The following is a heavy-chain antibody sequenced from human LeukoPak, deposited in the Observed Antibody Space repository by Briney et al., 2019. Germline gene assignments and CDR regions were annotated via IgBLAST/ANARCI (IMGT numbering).Heavy chain of an antibody. Sequence: GGSLRLSCAASGFTFSDYSMNWVRQAPGKGLEWVSSISSSSSYIYYTDSVKGRFTISRDNAKNSLFLQMNSLRAEDTAVYYCARGTPTTRDFDYWGQGTLVTVSS. V-gene: IGHV3-21*01. D-gene: IGHD4-11*01. CDR3: ARGTPTTRDFDY. CDR1: GFTFSDYS. J-gene: IGHJ4*02. CDR2: ISSSSSYI.